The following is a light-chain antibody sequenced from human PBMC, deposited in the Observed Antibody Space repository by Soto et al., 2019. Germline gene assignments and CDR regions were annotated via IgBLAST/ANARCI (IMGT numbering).Light chain of an antibody. CDR2: EVS. CDR1: SSDIGGFYY. Sequence: QSVLTQPASVSGSPGQSITISCTGTSSDIGGFYYVSWYQHHPGKGPKLMIYEVSNRPSGVSNRFSGSKSGYTASLTISGLQAEDEADYYCNSQRSSGTRVFGTGTKVTVL. V-gene: IGLV2-14*01. J-gene: IGLJ1*01. CDR3: NSQRSSGTRV.